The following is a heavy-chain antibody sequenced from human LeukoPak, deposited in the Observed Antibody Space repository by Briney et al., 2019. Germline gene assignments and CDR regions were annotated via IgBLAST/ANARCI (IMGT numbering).Heavy chain of an antibody. CDR3: AKDLWFGEFRRGY. J-gene: IGHJ4*02. Sequence: GGSLRLSCAVSGFAFGSEAMSWVRQSPARGLEWVASISPGGGTTYYADYVKGRFTISRDNSKNTLYLQMNSLRAEDTAVYYCAKDLWFGEFRRGYWGQGTLVTVSS. CDR2: ISPGGGTT. CDR1: GFAFGSEA. D-gene: IGHD3-10*01. V-gene: IGHV3-23*01.